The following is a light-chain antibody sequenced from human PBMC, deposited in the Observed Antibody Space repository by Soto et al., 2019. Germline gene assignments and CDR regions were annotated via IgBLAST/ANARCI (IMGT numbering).Light chain of an antibody. V-gene: IGKV3-20*01. CDR1: QSVDSSY. CDR3: QQYGSSIT. J-gene: IGKJ5*01. CDR2: GAS. Sequence: EIVLTQSPGTLSLSPGERATLSCRASQSVDSSYLAWYQQKPGQAPRLLIYGASGRATGIPDRFSGSGSGTDFTLTISRLEPEDFEVYYCQQYGSSITFGQGTRLEIK.